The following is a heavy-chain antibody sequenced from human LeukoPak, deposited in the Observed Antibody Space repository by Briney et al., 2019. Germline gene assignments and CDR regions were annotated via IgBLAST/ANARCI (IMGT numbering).Heavy chain of an antibody. CDR2: IHTSGST. D-gene: IGHD4-17*01. Sequence: PSETLSLTCTVSGGSISTFYWSWIRQPAGKGLEWIGRIHTSGSTNYNPSLKSRVTMSVDTSKNQFSLRLSSVTAEDTAVYYCTRAPYRKDYGDQDWYFDLWGRGTLVTVSS. CDR1: GGSISTFY. J-gene: IGHJ2*01. V-gene: IGHV4-4*07. CDR3: TRAPYRKDYGDQDWYFDL.